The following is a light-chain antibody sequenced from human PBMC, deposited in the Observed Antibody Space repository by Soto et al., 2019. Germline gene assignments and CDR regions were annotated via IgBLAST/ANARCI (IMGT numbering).Light chain of an antibody. V-gene: IGKV2-24*01. Sequence: DIVLTQTRLSSTVTLGQPASISCRSSQSLVHIDGNTYFNWLQQRPGQPPRLLIYKISNRFPGVPDRFSGSGAGTDFTLKISRVEAEDVGVYYCMQATQSYTFGRGTRLEIK. CDR1: QSLVHIDGNTY. CDR2: KIS. J-gene: IGKJ2*01. CDR3: MQATQSYT.